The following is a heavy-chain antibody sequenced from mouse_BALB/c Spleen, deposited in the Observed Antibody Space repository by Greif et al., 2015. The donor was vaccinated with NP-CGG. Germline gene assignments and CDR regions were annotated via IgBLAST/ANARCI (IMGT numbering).Heavy chain of an antibody. Sequence: VQLQQSGAELVKPGASVKLSCTASGFNIKDTYMHWVEQRPEQGLEWIGRIDPANGNTKYDPKFQGKATITADTSSNTPYLQLSSLTSVDTAVYYCARWDWYFDVWGAGTTVTVSS. V-gene: IGHV14-3*02. CDR3: ARWDWYFDV. CDR2: IDPANGNT. CDR1: GFNIKDTY. J-gene: IGHJ1*01.